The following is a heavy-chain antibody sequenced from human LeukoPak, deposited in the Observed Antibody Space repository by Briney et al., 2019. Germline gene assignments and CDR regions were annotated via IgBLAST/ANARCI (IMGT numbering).Heavy chain of an antibody. CDR3: ARGSDYYDSSGYSAYYYYGMDV. D-gene: IGHD3-22*01. V-gene: IGHV4-34*01. J-gene: IGHJ6*02. CDR2: INHSGST. Sequence: PSETLSLTCAVYGGSFSGYYWSWIRQPPGKGLEWIGEINHSGSTNYNPSLKSRVTISVDTSKNQFSLKLSSVTAADTAVYYCARGSDYYDSSGYSAYYYYGMDVWGQGTTVTVSS. CDR1: GGSFSGYY.